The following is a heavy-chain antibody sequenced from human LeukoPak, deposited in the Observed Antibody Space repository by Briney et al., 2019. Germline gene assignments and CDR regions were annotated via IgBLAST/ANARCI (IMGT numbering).Heavy chain of an antibody. V-gene: IGHV3-23*01. Sequence: GGSLRLFCAASGFSFSSYAMSWVRQAPAKALEWVSANSGRGGTTYYADSLKGRFTISRDNSKNTLYLQMKSLRAEDTGVYYCANVYYYGSGSYESRYLDYWGQGTLVTVSS. CDR1: GFSFSSYA. CDR2: NSGRGGTT. D-gene: IGHD3-10*01. J-gene: IGHJ4*02. CDR3: ANVYYYGSGSYESRYLDY.